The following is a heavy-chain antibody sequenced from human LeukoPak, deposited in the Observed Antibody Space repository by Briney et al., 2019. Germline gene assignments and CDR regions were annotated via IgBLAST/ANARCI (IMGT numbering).Heavy chain of an antibody. Sequence: PSETLSLTCIVSDGSISSDSFYWGWIRQPPGKGLEWIGSLYYTGSYTGTTYYNPSLESRVTVSADTSKNLCSLKLTSVTAADTALYYCVGEEYGTGSYYKSSDWGQGTLVTVSS. D-gene: IGHD3-10*01. CDR2: LYYTGSYTGTT. CDR1: DGSISSDSFY. V-gene: IGHV4-39*01. CDR3: VGEEYGTGSYYKSSD. J-gene: IGHJ4*02.